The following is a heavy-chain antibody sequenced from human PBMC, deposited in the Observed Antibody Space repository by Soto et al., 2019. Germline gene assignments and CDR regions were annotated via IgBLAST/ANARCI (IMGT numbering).Heavy chain of an antibody. D-gene: IGHD3-9*01. CDR3: AMDTLRYFSRSPSYGMDV. J-gene: IGHJ6*02. V-gene: IGHV3-66*01. CDR1: GFTVSSNY. CDR2: IYSGGST. Sequence: GSLRLSCAASGFTVSSNYMSWVRQAPGKGLEWVSVIYSGGSTYYADSVKGRFTISRDNSENTLYLQMNSLRAEDTAVYYCAMDTLRYFSRSPSYGMDVWGQGTTVTVSS.